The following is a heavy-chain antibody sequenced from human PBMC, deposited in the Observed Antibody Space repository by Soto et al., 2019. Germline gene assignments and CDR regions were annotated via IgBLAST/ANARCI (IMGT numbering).Heavy chain of an antibody. J-gene: IGHJ5*02. CDR3: AKDPYSSSWTQNWFDP. Sequence: GGSLRLSCAASGFTFSSYAMSWVRQAPGKGLEWVSAISGSGGSTYYADSVKGRFTISRDNSKNTLYLQMNSLRAEDTAVYYCAKDPYSSSWTQNWFDPWGQGTLVTVS. D-gene: IGHD6-13*01. V-gene: IGHV3-23*01. CDR2: ISGSGGST. CDR1: GFTFSSYA.